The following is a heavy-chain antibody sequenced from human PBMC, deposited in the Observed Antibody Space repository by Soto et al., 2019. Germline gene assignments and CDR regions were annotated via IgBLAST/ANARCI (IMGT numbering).Heavy chain of an antibody. J-gene: IGHJ6*02. Sequence: PGGSLRLSCAASGFTFSSYAMSWVRQAPGKGLEWVSAISGSGGSTYYADSVKGRFTISRDNSKNTLYLQMNSLRAEDTAVYYCAKLSDSSGYYPAWWDDPTHYDYYGMDVWGQGTTVTVSS. CDR2: ISGSGGST. V-gene: IGHV3-23*01. CDR1: GFTFSSYA. D-gene: IGHD3-22*01. CDR3: AKLSDSSGYYPAWWDDPTHYDYYGMDV.